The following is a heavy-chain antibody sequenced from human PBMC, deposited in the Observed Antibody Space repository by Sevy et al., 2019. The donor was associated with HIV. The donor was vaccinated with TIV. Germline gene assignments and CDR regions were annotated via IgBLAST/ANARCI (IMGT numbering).Heavy chain of an antibody. CDR1: GASIRSYS. D-gene: IGHD2-15*01. Sequence: SETLSLTCNVSGASIRSYSWTWIRQPPGKGLEWIGNIFYRGTTDYNPSLKSRVTISVDTSQNQVSLWVNSVTASDTAVYFCATLECSGEDNCYNHWGQGTPVTVSS. V-gene: IGHV4-59*01. CDR3: ATLECSGEDNCYNH. CDR2: IFYRGTT. J-gene: IGHJ5*02.